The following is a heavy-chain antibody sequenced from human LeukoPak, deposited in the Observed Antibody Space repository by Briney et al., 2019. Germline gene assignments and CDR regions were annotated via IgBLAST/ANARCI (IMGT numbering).Heavy chain of an antibody. D-gene: IGHD3-22*01. CDR1: GYTFTDFY. Sequence: ASVKVSCKASGYTFTDFYMHWIRQAPGQGLEWMGWINPNSGGTNYAQKLQGRVTMTTDTSTSTAYMELRSLRSDDTAVYYCARDYYDSSGYYGHFDYWGQGTLVTVSS. CDR2: INPNSGGT. V-gene: IGHV1-2*02. CDR3: ARDYYDSSGYYGHFDY. J-gene: IGHJ4*02.